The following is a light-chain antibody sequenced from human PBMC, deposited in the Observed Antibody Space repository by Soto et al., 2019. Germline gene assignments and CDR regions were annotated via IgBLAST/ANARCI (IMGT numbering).Light chain of an antibody. CDR1: SSNIGAGYD. CDR3: QSYDSSLSGYV. V-gene: IGLV1-40*01. Sequence: QSVLTQPPSVSGAPGQRVTISCTGSSSNIGAGYDVHWYQQLPGTAPKLLLYGNSNRPSGVPDRFSGSKSGTSASLAITGLPAEFGADYCCQSYDSSLSGYVFGTGTKLTVL. J-gene: IGLJ1*01. CDR2: GNS.